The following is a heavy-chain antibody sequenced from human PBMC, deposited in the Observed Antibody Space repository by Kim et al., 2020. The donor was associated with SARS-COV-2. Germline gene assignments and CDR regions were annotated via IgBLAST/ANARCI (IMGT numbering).Heavy chain of an antibody. CDR2: ISGSGGST. J-gene: IGHJ5*02. D-gene: IGHD6-13*01. V-gene: IGHV3-23*01. CDR3: AKSPAAAGIGWFDP. CDR1: GFTFSSYA. Sequence: GGSLRLSCAASGFTFSSYAMSWVRQAPGKGLEWVSAISGSGGSTYYADSVKGRFTISRDNSKNTLYLQRNSLRAEDTAVYYCAKSPAAAGIGWFDPWGQGTLVTVSS.